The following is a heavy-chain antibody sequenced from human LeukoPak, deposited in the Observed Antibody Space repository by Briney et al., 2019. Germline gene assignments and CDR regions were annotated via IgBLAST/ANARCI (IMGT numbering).Heavy chain of an antibody. CDR1: GYGFTGCY. D-gene: IGHD3-22*01. J-gene: IGHJ4*02. Sequence: ASVNVSCTASGYGFTGCYIHWVRLAPGPGMEWMGWVDPNSGGRNDAQKFQGRVTMTRDTPISTTYMELSRLRSDDTAVYYCARVTYDSSGYYYYSARRDYFDYWGQGTLVTDSS. CDR3: ARVTYDSSGYYYYSARRDYFDY. CDR2: VDPNSGGR. V-gene: IGHV1-2*02.